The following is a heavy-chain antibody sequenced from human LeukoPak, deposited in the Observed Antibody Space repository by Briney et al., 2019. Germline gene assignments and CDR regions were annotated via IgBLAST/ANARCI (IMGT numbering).Heavy chain of an antibody. D-gene: IGHD2-21*01. CDR1: GFTFSSYE. CDR3: ARIAGRPRDY. CDR2: ISSSGSTI. J-gene: IGHJ4*02. V-gene: IGHV3-48*03. Sequence: PGGSLRLSCAASGFTFSSYEMNWVRQAPGEGLEWVSYISSSGSTIYYADSVKGRFTISRDNAKNSLYLQMNSLRAEDTAVYYCARIAGRPRDYWGQGTLVTVSS.